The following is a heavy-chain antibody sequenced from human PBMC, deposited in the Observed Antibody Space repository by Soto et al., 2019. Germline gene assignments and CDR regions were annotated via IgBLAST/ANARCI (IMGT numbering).Heavy chain of an antibody. J-gene: IGHJ4*02. D-gene: IGHD3-22*01. Sequence: GASVKVSCKASGGTFSSYAISWVRQAPGQGLEWMGGIIPIFGGTNYAQKLQGRVTMTTDTSTSTAYMELRSLRSDDTAVYYCARAHTYDRSGYYSYWGQGTLVTVSS. CDR3: ARAHTYDRSGYYSY. CDR1: GGTFSSYA. V-gene: IGHV1-18*01. CDR2: IIPIFGGT.